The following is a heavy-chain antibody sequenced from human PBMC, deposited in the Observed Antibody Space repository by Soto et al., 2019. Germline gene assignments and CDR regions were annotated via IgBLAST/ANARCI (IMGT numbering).Heavy chain of an antibody. J-gene: IGHJ4*02. CDR2: ISGSGGST. D-gene: IGHD6-13*01. V-gene: IGHV3-23*01. CDR1: GFTFSSYA. Sequence: GSLRLSCAASGFTFSSYAMSWVRQAPGKGLEWVSAISGSGGSTYYADSVKGRFTISRDNSKNTLYLQMNSLRAEDTAVYYCAKDYRGQQLAFSFDYWGQGTLVTVSS. CDR3: AKDYRGQQLAFSFDY.